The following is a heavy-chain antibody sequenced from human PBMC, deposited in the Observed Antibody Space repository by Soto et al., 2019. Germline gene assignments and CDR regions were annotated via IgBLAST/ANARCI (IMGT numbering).Heavy chain of an antibody. CDR1: GGSISSGDYF. CDR3: ARAERSWRDYFDY. J-gene: IGHJ4*02. D-gene: IGHD1-26*01. Sequence: QVQLQESGPGLVKPSQTLSLTCTVSGGSISSGDYFWSWIRQPPGKGLEWIGYIYYSGSTYYNPSLKSRVTISVDTSKNQFSLKLSSVTAADTAVYYCARAERSWRDYFDYWGQGTLVTVSS. CDR2: IYYSGST. V-gene: IGHV4-30-4*01.